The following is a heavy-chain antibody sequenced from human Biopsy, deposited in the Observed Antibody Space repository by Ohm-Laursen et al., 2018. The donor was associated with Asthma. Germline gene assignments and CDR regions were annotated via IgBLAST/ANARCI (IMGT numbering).Heavy chain of an antibody. Sequence: SQTLSLTCSLSSGSGGYMRSGNYYWSWIRQHPVKGLEWIGYIYCSGSTYYNPSLKSRVSISLDASKNQFSLKLSSVTAADTAVYYCARHSGNYYAQLNYWGQGTLVTVSS. CDR1: SGSGGYMRSGNYY. D-gene: IGHD1-26*01. J-gene: IGHJ4*02. CDR3: ARHSGNYYAQLNY. CDR2: IYCSGST. V-gene: IGHV4-31*03.